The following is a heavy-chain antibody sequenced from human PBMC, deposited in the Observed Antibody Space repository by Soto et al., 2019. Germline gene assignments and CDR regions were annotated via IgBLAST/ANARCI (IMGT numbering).Heavy chain of an antibody. CDR3: AHSRGTGDLDY. CDR1: GFSLSTTGVG. J-gene: IGHJ4*02. CDR2: LYWDDDK. D-gene: IGHD7-27*01. Sequence: QITLKESGPTLVKPTQTLTLTCTFSGFSLSTTGVGVGWIRQPPGKALEWLALLYWDDDKHYSPSLKNRLTVTKDTSKNQVVLTLPIMDPLDTATYHCAHSRGTGDLDYWGQGTLVTVSS. V-gene: IGHV2-5*02.